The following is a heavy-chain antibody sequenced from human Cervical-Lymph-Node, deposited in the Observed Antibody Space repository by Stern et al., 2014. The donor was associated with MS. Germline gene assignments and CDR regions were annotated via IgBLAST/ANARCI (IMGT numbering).Heavy chain of an antibody. D-gene: IGHD2-2*01. CDR3: ARGGYCSSTSCYGGWFDP. J-gene: IGHJ5*02. Sequence: VHLVESGAEVKKPGSSVKVSCKASGGTFSSYAISWVRQAPGQGLEWMGGIIPIFGTANYAQKFQGRVTITADESTSTAYMELSSLRSEDTAVYYCARGGYCSSTSCYGGWFDPWGQGTLVTVSS. V-gene: IGHV1-69*01. CDR1: GGTFSSYA. CDR2: IIPIFGTA.